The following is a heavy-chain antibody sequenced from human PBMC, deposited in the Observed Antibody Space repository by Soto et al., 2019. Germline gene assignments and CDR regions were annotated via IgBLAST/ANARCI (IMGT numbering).Heavy chain of an antibody. J-gene: IGHJ4*02. V-gene: IGHV5-10-1*01. D-gene: IGHD1-1*01. Sequence: PGESLKISCKGSGYIFRNNWITWVRQMPGKGLEWVGRIDLTDSYTSYSPSFQGHVSFSADKSINTTYLHFSSLRASDTAVYYCARRVDMSTIDFDYWGQGTLVTVSS. CDR1: GYIFRNNW. CDR2: IDLTDSYT. CDR3: ARRVDMSTIDFDY.